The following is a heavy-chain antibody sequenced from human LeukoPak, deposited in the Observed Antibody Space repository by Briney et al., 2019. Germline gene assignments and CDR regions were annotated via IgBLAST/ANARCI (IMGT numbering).Heavy chain of an antibody. D-gene: IGHD3-10*02. CDR1: GFTFSGFW. CDR3: ARELSWSVRDY. V-gene: IGHV3-7*01. CDR2: INKDGSAK. Sequence: GGSLRLSCAASGFTFSGFWMSGVGQAQGKGREGGAKINKDGSAKNYLDSVKGRFTISIDRGKNSLYLQMNSLRDEDTAVYYCARELSWSVRDYWGQGTLVTVSS. J-gene: IGHJ4*02.